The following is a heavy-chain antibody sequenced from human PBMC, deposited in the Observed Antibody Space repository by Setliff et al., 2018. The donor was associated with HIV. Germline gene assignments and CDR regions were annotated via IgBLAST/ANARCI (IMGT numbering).Heavy chain of an antibody. D-gene: IGHD4-17*01. J-gene: IGHJ6*02. CDR3: AREHRDYGRPYYYAMDV. CDR2: ISSSGSTI. CDR1: GFTFIDYY. Sequence: PVGSLRLSCAASGFTFIDYYMSWIRQAPGKGLEWVLYISSSGSTIYYADSVKGRFTISRDNAKNSLYLQMNSLRAEDTAVYYCAREHRDYGRPYYYAMDVWGQWTTVTVSS. V-gene: IGHV3-11*04.